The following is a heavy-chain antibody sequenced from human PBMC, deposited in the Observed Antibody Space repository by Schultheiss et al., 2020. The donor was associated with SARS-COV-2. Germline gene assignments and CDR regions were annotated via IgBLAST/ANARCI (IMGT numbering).Heavy chain of an antibody. J-gene: IGHJ4*02. V-gene: IGHV3-33*08. Sequence: GGSLRLSCAASGFTFSSYSMNWVRQAPGKGLEWVAVIWYDGSNKYYADSVKGRFTISRDNAKNTLYLQMHSLRAEDTAVYYCERVVRGYSHFDYWGQGTLVTVSS. CDR2: IWYDGSNK. D-gene: IGHD5-18*01. CDR1: GFTFSSYS. CDR3: ERVVRGYSHFDY.